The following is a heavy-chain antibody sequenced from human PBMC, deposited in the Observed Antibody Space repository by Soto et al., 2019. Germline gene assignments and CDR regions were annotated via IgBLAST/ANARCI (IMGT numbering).Heavy chain of an antibody. D-gene: IGHD3-9*01. CDR1: DGSFSTYY. CDR3: ATGGSNDWQVAFDI. CDR2: INQSGSN. J-gene: IGHJ3*02. V-gene: IGHV4-34*01. Sequence: QLQQWGAGLLKPLETLSLICVVSDGSFSTYYYNWIRQSPGKGLTWIGEINQSGSNNNSPSLKSRVTTSLDTSMNQFSLKVTSVTAADTAVYYYATGGSNDWQVAFDIWGQGTMVTVSS.